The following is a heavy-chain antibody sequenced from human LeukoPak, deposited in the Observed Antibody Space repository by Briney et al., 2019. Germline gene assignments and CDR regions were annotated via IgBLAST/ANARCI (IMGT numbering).Heavy chain of an antibody. Sequence: ASVKVSCKASGYTFTGYYMHWVRQAPGQGLEWMGWINPNSGGTNYAQNFQGRVTMTRDASISTAYMELSSLRSDDTAVYYCARARPRFDPWGQGTLVTVSS. CDR1: GYTFTGYY. V-gene: IGHV1-2*02. CDR3: ARARPRFDP. CDR2: INPNSGGT. J-gene: IGHJ5*02.